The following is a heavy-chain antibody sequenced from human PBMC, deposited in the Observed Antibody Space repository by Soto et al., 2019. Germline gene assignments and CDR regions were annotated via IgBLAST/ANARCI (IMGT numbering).Heavy chain of an antibody. V-gene: IGHV3-23*01. Sequence: EVQLLGSGGGLEQPGGSLRLSCAASGFTFSSFGMSWVRQAPGKGLEWVSSISYSGGNTYYADSVKGRFTISRDNSKNTLYLQMNSLRAEDTAVYYCSKSLGATRTFDYWGQGTLVTVSS. J-gene: IGHJ4*02. CDR2: ISYSGGNT. CDR3: SKSLGATRTFDY. CDR1: GFTFSSFG. D-gene: IGHD1-26*01.